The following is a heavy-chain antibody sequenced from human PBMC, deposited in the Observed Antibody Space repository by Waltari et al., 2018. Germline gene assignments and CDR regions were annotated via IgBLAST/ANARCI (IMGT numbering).Heavy chain of an antibody. D-gene: IGHD3-22*01. Sequence: QVQLVQSGAEVKKPGSPVTVSCKTSGGSFTDSPFHWVRQAPGQGLEWMGRIVPLVDIADYTQEFQGRATFTADTSTRTAYMTLRNLRSEDTAVYYCARADYYDSSGLDHWGPGTLVTVSS. CDR2: IVPLVDIA. CDR3: ARADYYDSSGLDH. CDR1: GGSFTDSP. J-gene: IGHJ4*02. V-gene: IGHV1-69*04.